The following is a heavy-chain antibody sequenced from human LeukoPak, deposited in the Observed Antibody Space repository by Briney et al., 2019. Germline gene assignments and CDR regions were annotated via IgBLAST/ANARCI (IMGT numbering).Heavy chain of an antibody. CDR2: ISRSSSYI. D-gene: IGHD4-23*01. CDR3: AKDVRDYGGPEDDAFDI. CDR1: GFTFSSYS. Sequence: PGGSLRLSCAASGFTFSSYSMNWVRQAPGKGLEWVSSISRSSSYIHYADSVKGRFTISRDNAKTSLYLQMNSLRVEDTAVYYCAKDVRDYGGPEDDAFDIWGQGTMVTVSS. J-gene: IGHJ3*02. V-gene: IGHV3-21*01.